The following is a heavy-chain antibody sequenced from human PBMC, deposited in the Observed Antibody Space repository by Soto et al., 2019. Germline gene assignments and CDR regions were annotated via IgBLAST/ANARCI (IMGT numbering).Heavy chain of an antibody. CDR2: IFFDGTKK. Sequence: QVQLVESGGGVVQPGGSLRLSCAASGFTFRHYGLHWVRQAPGKGLEWVAVIFFDGTKKYYADSVKGRITISRDNSTNTLYLQMDSLRAEDTAMYYCARRHDQRSYLDHWGQGTLVTVSS. J-gene: IGHJ4*02. D-gene: IGHD1-1*01. CDR3: ARRHDQRSYLDH. V-gene: IGHV3-33*01. CDR1: GFTFRHYG.